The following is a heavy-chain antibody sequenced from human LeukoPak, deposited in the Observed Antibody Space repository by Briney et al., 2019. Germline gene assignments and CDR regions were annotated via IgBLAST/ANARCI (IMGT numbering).Heavy chain of an antibody. Sequence: GGSLRLSCAASGFTFNDYYMSWIRQAPGKGLEWVSYMSSSGSTIYYADSVKGRFTISRDNAKNSLYLQMNSLRAEDTAVYYCARESRQWLVLGGVDYWGQGTLVTVSS. CDR3: ARESRQWLVLGGVDY. D-gene: IGHD6-19*01. CDR1: GFTFNDYY. V-gene: IGHV3-11*04. CDR2: MSSSGSTI. J-gene: IGHJ4*02.